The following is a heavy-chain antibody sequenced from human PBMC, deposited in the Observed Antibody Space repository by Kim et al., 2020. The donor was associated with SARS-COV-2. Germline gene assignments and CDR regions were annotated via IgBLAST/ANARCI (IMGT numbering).Heavy chain of an antibody. V-gene: IGHV4-34*01. CDR2: INHSGST. CDR1: GGSFSGYY. J-gene: IGHJ6*02. CDR3: ARLVGGYDILTGYYVISYYGMDV. D-gene: IGHD3-9*01. Sequence: SETLSLTCAVYGGSFSGYYWSWIRQPPGKGLEWIGEINHSGSTNYNPSLKSRVTISVDTSKNQFSLKLSSVTAADTAVYYCARLVGGYDILTGYYVISYYGMDVWGQGTTVTVSS.